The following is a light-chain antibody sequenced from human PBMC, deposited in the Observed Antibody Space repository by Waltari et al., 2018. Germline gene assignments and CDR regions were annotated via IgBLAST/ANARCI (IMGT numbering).Light chain of an antibody. CDR2: KVY. Sequence: VVMSQSPLSLPVTLGQPASLSCRPRQSLVYSDGDIYLNLFPQRPGQSPRRLIYKVYGRDSGVPDRFSGRGSGTEFTLKSSRVEAEDVGVYDCRQGTPWPWTFGQGTKLEIK. CDR1: QSLVYSDGDIY. CDR3: RQGTPWPWT. J-gene: IGKJ2*02. V-gene: IGKV2-30*01.